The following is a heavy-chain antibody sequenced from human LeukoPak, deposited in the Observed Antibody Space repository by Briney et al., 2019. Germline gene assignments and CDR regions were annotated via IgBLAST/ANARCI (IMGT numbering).Heavy chain of an antibody. CDR3: ARDCSSTSCGNYYYAMDV. J-gene: IGHJ6*02. V-gene: IGHV4-59*01. D-gene: IGHD2-2*01. Sequence: SETLSLTCTVSGGSISSYYWSWIRQPPGKGLEWIGYIYYSGSTNYNPSLKSRVTISVDTSKNQFSLKLSSVTAADTAVYYCARDCSSTSCGNYYYAMDVWGQGTTVTVSS. CDR2: IYYSGST. CDR1: GGSISSYY.